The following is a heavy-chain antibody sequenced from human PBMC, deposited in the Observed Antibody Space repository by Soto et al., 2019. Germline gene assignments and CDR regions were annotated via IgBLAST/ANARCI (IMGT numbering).Heavy chain of an antibody. V-gene: IGHV3-21*01. CDR1: GFTFSSYS. J-gene: IGHJ3*02. Sequence: GGSLRLSCAASGFTFSSYSMNWVRQAPGKGLEWVSSISSSSSYIYYADSVKGRFTISRDNAKNSLYLQMNSLRAEDTAVYYCARDRSYYYGSGSYYNEAHHASDIWGPGTMVT. CDR3: ARDRSYYYGSGSYYNEAHHASDI. CDR2: ISSSSSYI. D-gene: IGHD3-10*01.